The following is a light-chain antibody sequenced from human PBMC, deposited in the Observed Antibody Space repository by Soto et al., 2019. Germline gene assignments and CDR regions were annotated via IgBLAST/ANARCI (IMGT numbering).Light chain of an antibody. J-gene: IGKJ1*01. V-gene: IGKV3-20*01. CDR3: QQYGSSRWT. Sequence: EIVLTQSPGTLSLSPGERATLSCRASQSVSSSYLAWYQQKPGQAPRLLIYGASSRATGIPDRFSGSGSGADFTLTISRLEPEEVAVYYCQQYGSSRWTFGQGTKVEIK. CDR1: QSVSSSY. CDR2: GAS.